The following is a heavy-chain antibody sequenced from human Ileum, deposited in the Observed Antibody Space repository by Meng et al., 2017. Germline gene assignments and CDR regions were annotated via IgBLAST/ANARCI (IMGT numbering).Heavy chain of an antibody. CDR1: GYPVNGYY. Sequence: HVQVVQSVAEVKKPGASVKVPCKASGYPVNGYYMHWVRQAPGQGLEWMGRINPNSGGTNYAQKFQGRVTMTRDTSISTAYMELSRLRSDDTAVYYCARDSGIAVAGTGLDYWGQGTLVTVSS. D-gene: IGHD6-19*01. J-gene: IGHJ4*02. CDR3: ARDSGIAVAGTGLDY. V-gene: IGHV1-2*06. CDR2: INPNSGGT.